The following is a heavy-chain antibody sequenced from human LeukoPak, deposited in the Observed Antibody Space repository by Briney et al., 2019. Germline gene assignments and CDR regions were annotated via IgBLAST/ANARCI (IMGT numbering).Heavy chain of an antibody. CDR3: AKLVGATMTSDY. Sequence: PGGSLRLSCAASGFTLSDRYMDWVRQAPGKGLEWVSSISRTGDTTYYADSVKGRFTISRDNSKNTLYLQMNSLRGDDTAIYYCAKLVGATMTSDYWGQGILVTVSS. D-gene: IGHD2-15*01. V-gene: IGHV3-23*01. CDR1: GFTLSDRY. J-gene: IGHJ4*02. CDR2: ISRTGDTT.